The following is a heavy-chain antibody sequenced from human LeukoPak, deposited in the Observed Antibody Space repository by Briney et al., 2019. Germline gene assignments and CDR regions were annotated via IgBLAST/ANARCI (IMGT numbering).Heavy chain of an antibody. CDR3: ARSHRSNYYDISLFDY. D-gene: IGHD3-9*01. Sequence: ASVKVSCKASGYTFTGYYMHWVRQAPGQGLEWMGWINPNSGGTNYAQKFQGRVTMTRDTSISTAYMELSRLRSDDTAVYYCARSHRSNYYDISLFDYWGQGTLVTVSS. CDR1: GYTFTGYY. V-gene: IGHV1-2*02. CDR2: INPNSGGT. J-gene: IGHJ4*02.